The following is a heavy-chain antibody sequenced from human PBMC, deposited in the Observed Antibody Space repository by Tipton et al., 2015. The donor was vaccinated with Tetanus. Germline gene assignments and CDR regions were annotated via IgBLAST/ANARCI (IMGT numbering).Heavy chain of an antibody. CDR3: ARFRAAAGTGAPGFDY. CDR1: GFTVSSNY. D-gene: IGHD6-13*01. V-gene: IGHV3-53*01. J-gene: IGHJ4*02. Sequence: SLRLSCAASGFTVSSNYMSWVRQAPGKGLEWVSVIYSGGSTYYADSVKGRFTISRDNSKNTLYLQMNSLRAEDTAVYYCARFRAAAGTGAPGFDYWGQGTLVTVSS. CDR2: IYSGGST.